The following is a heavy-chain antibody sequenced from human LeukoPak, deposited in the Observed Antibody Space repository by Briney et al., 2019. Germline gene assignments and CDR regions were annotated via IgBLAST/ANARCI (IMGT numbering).Heavy chain of an antibody. D-gene: IGHD3-16*01. J-gene: IGHJ4*02. V-gene: IGHV3-74*01. CDR2: INGHGTTA. Sequence: GGSLRVSCVASLFTFSDFWMYWDRQAPGKGLVEISNINGHGTTAYADSVKGRFTISRDNAKNILYLQMNSLRDDDPAVYYCARVRGGYWRQGTLVTVSS. CDR1: LFTFSDFW. CDR3: ARVRGGY.